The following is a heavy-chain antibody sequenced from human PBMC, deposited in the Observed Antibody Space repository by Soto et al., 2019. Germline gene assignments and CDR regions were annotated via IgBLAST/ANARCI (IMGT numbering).Heavy chain of an antibody. CDR1: GYTFISYP. Sequence: ASVKLSCKASGYTFISYPMHWVRQAPGQRLEWMGWSNADNGNTKYSQKFQGRVTITRDTSANTAYMELSSLKSEDTAVYYCARGPYCNGGNCYLTHFDYWGQGTLVTVSS. CDR2: SNADNGNT. J-gene: IGHJ4*02. D-gene: IGHD2-15*01. V-gene: IGHV1-3*01. CDR3: ARGPYCNGGNCYLTHFDY.